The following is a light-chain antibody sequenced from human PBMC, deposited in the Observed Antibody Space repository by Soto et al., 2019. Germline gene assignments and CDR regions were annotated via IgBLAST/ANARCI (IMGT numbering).Light chain of an antibody. CDR3: CSYGGTFYV. J-gene: IGLJ1*01. CDR1: SSDVGFFNY. Sequence: QSALTQPASVSGSPGQSITISCTGTSSDVGFFNYVSWYQHHPGKAPKLMIFEVTNRPSGVSIRFSGSKSGNTASLTISGLQAEDEADYYCCSYGGTFYVFGTGTKLTVL. CDR2: EVT. V-gene: IGLV2-14*01.